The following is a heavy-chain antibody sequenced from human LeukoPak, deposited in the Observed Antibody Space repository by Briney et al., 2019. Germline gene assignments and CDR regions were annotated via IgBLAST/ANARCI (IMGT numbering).Heavy chain of an antibody. V-gene: IGHV3-66*01. CDR2: IYSGGST. CDR1: GFTFNTYA. J-gene: IGHJ3*02. CDR3: ARDSRGDAFDI. Sequence: GGSLRLSCAASGFTFNTYAMNWVRQAPGKGLEWVSVIYSGGSTYYADSVKGRFTISRDNSKNTLYLQMNSLRAEDTAVYYCARDSRGDAFDIWGQGTMVTVSA.